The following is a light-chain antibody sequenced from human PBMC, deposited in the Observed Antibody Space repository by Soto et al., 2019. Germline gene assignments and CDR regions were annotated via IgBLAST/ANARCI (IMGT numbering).Light chain of an antibody. CDR3: QQYGSSPS. CDR1: QSVSSAN. CDR2: DAS. J-gene: IGKJ4*01. V-gene: IGKV3-20*01. Sequence: EIVLTQSPVTLSLSPGERATLSCRASQSVSSANFAWYQQKPGQAPRLLIYDASSRAAGISHRFSGSGSGTDFTLTISRLEPEDFAVYYCQQYGSSPSFGGGTKVDIK.